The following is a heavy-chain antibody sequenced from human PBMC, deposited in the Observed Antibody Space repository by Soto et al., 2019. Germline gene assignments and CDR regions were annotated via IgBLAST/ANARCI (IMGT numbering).Heavy chain of an antibody. CDR2: IYHSGST. V-gene: IGHV4-30-2*01. Sequence: SETLPISGAGPVGSICSCRYSWSWYRQPPGKGLEWIGYIYHSGSTYYNPSLKSRVTISVDRSKNQFSLKLSSVTAADTAVYYCARQIEYSISRPFDIWGQGTMDTVSS. CDR1: VGSICSCRYS. D-gene: IGHD6-6*01. CDR3: ARQIEYSISRPFDI. J-gene: IGHJ3*02.